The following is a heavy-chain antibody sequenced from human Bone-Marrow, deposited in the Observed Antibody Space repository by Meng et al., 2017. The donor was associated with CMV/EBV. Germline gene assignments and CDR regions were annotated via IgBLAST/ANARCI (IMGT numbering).Heavy chain of an antibody. V-gene: IGHV1-18*01. Sequence: ASVKVSCKTSGYFFATYRVHWVRQAPGQGLHWMGWVSPHDGKTLHSHVFQDRVTMTTDPSSATPFTAYMEPRSLTSDDTAIYFCAAGNGEYALDYWGQGTGVTVSS. CDR2: VSPHDGKT. D-gene: IGHD2/OR15-2a*01. CDR3: AAGNGEYALDY. J-gene: IGHJ4*02. CDR1: GYFFATYR.